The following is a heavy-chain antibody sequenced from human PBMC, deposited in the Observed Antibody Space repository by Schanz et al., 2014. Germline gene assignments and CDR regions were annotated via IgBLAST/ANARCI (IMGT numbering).Heavy chain of an antibody. CDR1: GFTFSTYA. J-gene: IGHJ1*01. CDR3: ASGVHVSSLQKGLQF. V-gene: IGHV3-23*01. CDR2: ISGSGGST. D-gene: IGHD3-10*01. Sequence: EVQLLESGGGLVQPGGSLRLSCAASGFTFSTYAMSWVRQAPGKGLEWVSVISGSGGSTYYADSVKGRFTISRDNAKNSVSLQMRRLRVEDTAVYYCASGVHVSSLQKGLQFWGRGTLVIVSS.